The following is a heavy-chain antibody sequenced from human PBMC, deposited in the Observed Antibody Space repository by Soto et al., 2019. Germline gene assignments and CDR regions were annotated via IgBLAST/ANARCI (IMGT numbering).Heavy chain of an antibody. CDR3: ARDRAYDFWSGYLPYYYGMDV. Sequence: GGCLRLSCAASGFTFSSYAMHWVRQAPGKGLEWVAVISYDGSNKYYADSVKGRFTISRDNSKNTLYLEMNSLRAEDTAVYYCARDRAYDFWSGYLPYYYGMDVWGQGTTVTVSS. V-gene: IGHV3-30-3*01. CDR2: ISYDGSNK. D-gene: IGHD3-3*01. J-gene: IGHJ6*02. CDR1: GFTFSSYA.